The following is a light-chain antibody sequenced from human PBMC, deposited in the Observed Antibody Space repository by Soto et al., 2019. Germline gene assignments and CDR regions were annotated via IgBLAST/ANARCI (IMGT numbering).Light chain of an antibody. CDR3: QQYNEWPLS. CDR2: GAS. CDR1: QSVRSN. J-gene: IGKJ4*01. Sequence: EIVMTQSPATLSVSPGERATLSCRASQSVRSNLAWYQQKFGQSPRLLIYGASTLATGLPARFSGSGSGTEFTLTISSLQSEDFAVYYCQQYNEWPLSFGGGTKVEI. V-gene: IGKV3-15*01.